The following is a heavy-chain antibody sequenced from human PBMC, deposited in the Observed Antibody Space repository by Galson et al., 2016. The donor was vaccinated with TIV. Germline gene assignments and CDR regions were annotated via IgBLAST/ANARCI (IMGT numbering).Heavy chain of an antibody. CDR2: ISSSSLST. Sequence: SLRLSCAASGFTFSAYSMNWVRQAPGKGLEWVSYISSSSLSTYYADSVKGRFTISRDNAKNSLFLQMNSLRVEDTAVYFCARSLAAVYLYGMDVWGQGTTVTVSS. J-gene: IGHJ6*02. CDR3: ARSLAAVYLYGMDV. CDR1: GFTFSAYS. D-gene: IGHD6-13*01. V-gene: IGHV3-48*01.